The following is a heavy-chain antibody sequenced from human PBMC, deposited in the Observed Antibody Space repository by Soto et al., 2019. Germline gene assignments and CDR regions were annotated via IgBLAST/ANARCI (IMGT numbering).Heavy chain of an antibody. D-gene: IGHD6-19*01. V-gene: IGHV3-30*18. CDR2: ISYDGRNE. J-gene: IGHJ5*02. CDR3: AKSGVDSSGWYRSGVGH. Sequence: QVQLVESGGGVVQPGRSLRLSCAASGFTFSNYCMHWVRQAPGKGLEWVTVISYDGRNEKYADSVKGRFTISRDKSKNTVYLQMNSLRPEDTAVYYCAKSGVDSSGWYRSGVGHWGQGTAVIVSS. CDR1: GFTFSNYC.